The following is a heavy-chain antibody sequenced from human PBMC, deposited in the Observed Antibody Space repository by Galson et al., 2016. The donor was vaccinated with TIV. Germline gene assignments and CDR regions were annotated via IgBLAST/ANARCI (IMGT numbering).Heavy chain of an antibody. CDR2: IIPMAGIS. CDR3: ARLTPCGGDCYYFAR. V-gene: IGHV1-69*10. Sequence: SVKVSCKASADTFRTYTITWVRQAPGQGLEWMGGIIPMAGISDNSQKFQGRVSITADVSTNTVYMELSSLRSEDTAVFYCARLTPCGGDCYYFARWGQGTLVTVSA. J-gene: IGHJ4*02. D-gene: IGHD2-21*02. CDR1: ADTFRTYT.